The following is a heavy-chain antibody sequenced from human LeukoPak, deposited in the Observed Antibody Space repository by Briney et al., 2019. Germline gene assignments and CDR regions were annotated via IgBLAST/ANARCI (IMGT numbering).Heavy chain of an antibody. CDR3: AREDRDGYNRVDS. CDR2: ISFSSGFT. Sequence: GGSLRLSCAASGFTFSDYYMSWIRQAPGKGLEWISYISFSSGFTNYADSVKGRFPISRDNAKNSLYLQMNSLRAEDTAVYYCAREDRDGYNRVDSWGQGTLVTVSS. D-gene: IGHD5-24*01. CDR1: GFTFSDYY. V-gene: IGHV3-11*05. J-gene: IGHJ4*02.